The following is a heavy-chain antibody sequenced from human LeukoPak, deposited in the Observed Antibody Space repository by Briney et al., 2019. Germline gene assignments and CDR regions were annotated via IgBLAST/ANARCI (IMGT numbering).Heavy chain of an antibody. CDR2: INHSGST. J-gene: IGHJ4*02. CDR1: GGSFSGYY. D-gene: IGHD1-7*01. V-gene: IGHV4-34*01. Sequence: SETLSLTCAVYGGSFSGYYWSWIRQPPGKGLEWIGEINHSGSTNSNPSLKSRVTISVDTSKNQFSLKLSSVTAADTAVYYCARARWNYYFDYWGQGTLVTVSS. CDR3: ARARWNYYFDY.